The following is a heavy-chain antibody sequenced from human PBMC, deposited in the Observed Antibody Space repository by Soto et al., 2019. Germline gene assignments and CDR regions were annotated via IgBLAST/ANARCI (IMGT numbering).Heavy chain of an antibody. CDR1: GGTFSSYT. CDR2: IIPILGIA. V-gene: IGHV1-69*02. CDR3: ARAHPYDILTGYHSGFDY. Sequence: SVKVSCKASGGTFSSYTISWVRQAPGQGLEWMGRIIPILGIANYAQKFQGRVTITADKSTSTAYMELSSLRSEDTAVYYCARAHPYDILTGYHSGFDYWGQGTLVTVSS. D-gene: IGHD3-9*01. J-gene: IGHJ4*02.